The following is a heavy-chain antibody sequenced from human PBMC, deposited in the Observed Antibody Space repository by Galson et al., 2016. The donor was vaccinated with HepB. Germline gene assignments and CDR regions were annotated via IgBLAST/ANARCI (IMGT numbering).Heavy chain of an antibody. V-gene: IGHV3-23*01. J-gene: IGHJ3*01. CDR3: VADHGGLDCFDV. CDR2: ISASGANT. Sequence: SLRLSCAASGFTFSAYAMAWARQAPGKGLEWVSGISASGANTYYADAVRGRFSISRDDSKSTLYLQMTKLRVEDKALYYCVADHGGLDCFDVWGRGTMVTVSS. CDR1: GFTFSAYA. D-gene: IGHD4-23*01.